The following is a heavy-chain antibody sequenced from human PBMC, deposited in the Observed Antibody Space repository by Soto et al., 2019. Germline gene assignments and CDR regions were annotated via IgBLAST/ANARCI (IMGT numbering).Heavy chain of an antibody. D-gene: IGHD6-13*01. J-gene: IGHJ4*02. CDR2: IYHSGST. V-gene: IGHV4-38-2*02. CDR3: AREWVAAESFDY. Sequence: SETLSLTCAVSGYSISSGYYWGWIRQPPGKGLEWIGSIYHSGSTYYNPSLKSRVTISVDTSKNQFSLKLSSVTAADTAVYYCAREWVAAESFDYWGQGTLVTVSS. CDR1: GYSISSGYY.